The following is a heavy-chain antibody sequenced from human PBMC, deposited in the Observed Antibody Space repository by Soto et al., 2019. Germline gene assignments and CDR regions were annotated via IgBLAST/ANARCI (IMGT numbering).Heavy chain of an antibody. V-gene: IGHV3-48*03. D-gene: IGHD6-19*01. CDR3: EREFSSGVY. J-gene: IGHJ4*02. Sequence: EVQLVESGGGLVQPGGSLRLSCAASGFTFSSYEMNWVRQAPGKGLEWISYISSSGSIIYYADSVKGRFTISRDNAKKSLYLQMSSLRAGDTAVDYCEREFSSGVYWGQGTLVTVSS. CDR1: GFTFSSYE. CDR2: ISSSGSII.